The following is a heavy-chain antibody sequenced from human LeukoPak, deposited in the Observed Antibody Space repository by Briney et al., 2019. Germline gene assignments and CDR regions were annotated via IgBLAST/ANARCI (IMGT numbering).Heavy chain of an antibody. D-gene: IGHD3-10*01. CDR2: INPNSGGT. CDR1: GYTFTAYY. CDR3: ARAYGSGSSYHPDY. J-gene: IGHJ4*02. Sequence: AASVTVSCTASGYTFTAYYMHWVRQAPGQGLEWMGWINPNSGGTNSSQKFQDRVTLTRDTSNSTAYMELGSLRSDDTAIYYCARAYGSGSSYHPDYWGQGTLVTVSS. V-gene: IGHV1-2*02.